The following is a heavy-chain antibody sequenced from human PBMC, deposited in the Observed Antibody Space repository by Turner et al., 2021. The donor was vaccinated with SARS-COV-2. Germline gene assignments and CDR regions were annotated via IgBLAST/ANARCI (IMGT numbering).Heavy chain of an antibody. D-gene: IGHD6-19*01. Sequence: QVQLVQSGAEVQQPGASVKVSCKVYGYTLTELSMHWVRQAPGKGLEWMGGFDPEDVETIYAQKFQGRVTMTEDTSTDTAYMELSSLRSEDTAVYYCATVFAVAGLSYGMDVWGQGTTVTVSS. CDR3: ATVFAVAGLSYGMDV. V-gene: IGHV1-24*01. J-gene: IGHJ6*02. CDR2: FDPEDVET. CDR1: GYTLTELS.